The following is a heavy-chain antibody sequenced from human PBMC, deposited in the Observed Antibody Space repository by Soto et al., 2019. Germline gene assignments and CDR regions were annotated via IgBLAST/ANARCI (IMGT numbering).Heavy chain of an antibody. D-gene: IGHD6-6*01. J-gene: IGHJ4*02. CDR1: GFTFSGYN. V-gene: IGHV3-11*01. CDR3: ARRGTISSAHRFAH. CDR2: ITSSGSNT. Sequence: QVQLVESGGGLVKPGGSLRLSCAASGFTFSGYNMSWIRQAPGKGLEWVSYITSSGSNTFDAESVKGRFTISRDNTMNLLYLQMNSLGAEDTAVYYCARRGTISSAHRFAHWGQGTLVTVSS.